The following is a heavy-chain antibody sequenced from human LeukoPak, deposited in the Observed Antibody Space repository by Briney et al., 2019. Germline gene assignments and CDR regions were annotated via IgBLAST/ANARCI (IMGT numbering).Heavy chain of an antibody. V-gene: IGHV3-7*05. CDR3: AREVYSSSWSYYFDY. Sequence: GGSLRLSCAGSGFIFSNYRMHWARQAPGKGLEWVANIKQDGSEISYVDSVKGRFTISRDNAKSSLYLQMNSLRAEDTAVYYCAREVYSSSWSYYFDYWGQGTLVTVSS. J-gene: IGHJ4*02. CDR2: IKQDGSEI. D-gene: IGHD6-13*01. CDR1: GFIFSNYR.